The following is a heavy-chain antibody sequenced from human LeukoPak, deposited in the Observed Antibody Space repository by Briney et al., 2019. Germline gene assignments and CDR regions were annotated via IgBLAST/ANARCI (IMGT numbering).Heavy chain of an antibody. CDR2: IYTSGST. J-gene: IGHJ4*02. Sequence: SETLSLTCTVSGGSISSYYWSWIRQPAGKGLEWIGRIYTSGSTNYNPSLKSRVTMSIDTSKNQFSLKLRSVTAADTAVYYCAREPYSSGRRGLDYWGQGTLVTVSS. CDR1: GGSISSYY. D-gene: IGHD6-19*01. CDR3: AREPYSSGRRGLDY. V-gene: IGHV4-4*07.